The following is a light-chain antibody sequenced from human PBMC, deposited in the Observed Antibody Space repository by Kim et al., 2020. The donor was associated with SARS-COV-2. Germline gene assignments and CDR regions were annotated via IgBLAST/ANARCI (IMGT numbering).Light chain of an antibody. J-gene: IGKJ4*01. CDR2: GAS. Sequence: EIVMTQSPATLSVSPGERATLSCRASQSVSSNLAWYQQKPGQAPRLLIHGASTRAPGIPARFSGSGSGKEFTLTISSLQSEDFAVYYCQKYNNWPLTFGGGTKVDIK. CDR1: QSVSSN. V-gene: IGKV3-15*01. CDR3: QKYNNWPLT.